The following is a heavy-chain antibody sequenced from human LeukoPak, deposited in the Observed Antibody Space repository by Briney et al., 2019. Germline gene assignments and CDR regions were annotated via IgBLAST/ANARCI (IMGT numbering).Heavy chain of an antibody. D-gene: IGHD2-15*01. CDR3: ARDQRSGQSDY. V-gene: IGHV3-7*01. CDR1: GFTFSSYW. Sequence: GGSLRLSCAASGFTFSSYWMSWVRQAPGKGLEWVANIKQDGSEKYYVDSVKGRFTISSDNAKNSLYLQMNSLRAEDTAVYYCARDQRSGQSDYWGQGTLVTVSS. CDR2: IKQDGSEK. J-gene: IGHJ4*02.